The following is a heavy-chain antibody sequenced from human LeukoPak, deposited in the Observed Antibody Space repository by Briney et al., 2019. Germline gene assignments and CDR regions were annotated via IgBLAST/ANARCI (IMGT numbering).Heavy chain of an antibody. CDR2: ISAYNGNT. V-gene: IGHV1-18*01. J-gene: IGHJ4*02. CDR1: GYTFTSYG. Sequence: GASVKVSCTASGYTFTSYGISWVRQAPGQGLEWMGWISAYNGNTNYAQKLQGRVTMTTDTSTSTAYMELRSLRSDDTAVYYCARTQRGGYYDSSGYYGDYWGQGTLVTVSS. D-gene: IGHD3-22*01. CDR3: ARTQRGGYYDSSGYYGDY.